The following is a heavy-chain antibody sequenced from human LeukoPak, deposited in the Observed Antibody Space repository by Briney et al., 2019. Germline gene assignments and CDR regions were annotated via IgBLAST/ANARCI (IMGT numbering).Heavy chain of an antibody. D-gene: IGHD6-13*01. CDR2: IYYSGST. CDR1: GGSISSYY. CDR3: ARESDSMAALDY. V-gene: IGHV4-59*06. Sequence: SETLSLTCTVSGGSISSYYWSWIRQHPGKGLEWIGYIYYSGSTYYNPSLKSRVTISVDTSKNQFSLKLSSVTAADTAVYYCARESDSMAALDYWGQGTLVTVSS. J-gene: IGHJ4*02.